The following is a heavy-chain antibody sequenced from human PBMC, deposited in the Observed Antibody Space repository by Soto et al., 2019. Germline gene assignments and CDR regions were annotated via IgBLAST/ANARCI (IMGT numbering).Heavy chain of an antibody. CDR2: IIPIFGTS. CDR1: GGTFSGHA. V-gene: IGHV1-69*06. J-gene: IGHJ4*02. D-gene: IGHD3-22*01. Sequence: QVQLVQSGAEVRKPRSSVKVSCKSSGGTFSGHALSWVRQAPGQGLEWMGGIIPIFGTSNYAQKFQGRVTMTADTSTRTAYMELTSLRSEDTAVYYCASGLPYFDTGGPWSFDYWGQGSLVTVSS. CDR3: ASGLPYFDTGGPWSFDY.